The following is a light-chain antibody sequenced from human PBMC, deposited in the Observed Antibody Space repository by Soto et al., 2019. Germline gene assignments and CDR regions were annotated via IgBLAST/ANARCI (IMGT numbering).Light chain of an antibody. CDR2: NVY. CDR3: NSYTSSSTHV. Sequence: QSALTQPASVSGSPGQSITISCTGTSSDVGGYNFVSWYQQHPGKAPKLMLYNVYDRPSGISHRFSGSRSGNTASLTISGLQAEDEAHYYCNSYTSSSTHVFGGGTKLTVL. CDR1: SSDVGGYNF. J-gene: IGLJ2*01. V-gene: IGLV2-14*03.